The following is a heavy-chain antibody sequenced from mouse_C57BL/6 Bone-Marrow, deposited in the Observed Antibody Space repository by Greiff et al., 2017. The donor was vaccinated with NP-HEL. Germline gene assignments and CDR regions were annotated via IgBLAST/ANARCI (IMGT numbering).Heavy chain of an antibody. CDR1: GYTFTSYW. D-gene: IGHD1-1*01. J-gene: IGHJ2*01. Sequence: QVQLQQPGAELVMPGASVKLSCKASGYTFTSYWMHWVKQRPGQGLEWIGEIDPSDSYTNYNQKFKGKSTLTVDKSSSTAYMQLSSLTSEDSAVYYCAREVTTVVAFDYGGQGTTLTVSS. V-gene: IGHV1-69*01. CDR3: AREVTTVVAFDY. CDR2: IDPSDSYT.